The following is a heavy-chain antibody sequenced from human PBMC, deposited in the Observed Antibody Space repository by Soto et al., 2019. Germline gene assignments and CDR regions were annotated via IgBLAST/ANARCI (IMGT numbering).Heavy chain of an antibody. CDR1: GFTFSSYA. CDR3: AKVTAAAGSYYYYYMDV. CDR2: ISGSGGST. D-gene: IGHD6-13*01. Sequence: EVQLLESGGGLVQPGGSLRLSCAASGFTFSSYAMSWVRQAPGKGLEWVSAISGSGGSTYYADSVKGRFTISRDNSKNPLYLQMNSLRAEDTAVYYCAKVTAAAGSYYYYYMDVWGKGTTVTVSS. J-gene: IGHJ6*03. V-gene: IGHV3-23*01.